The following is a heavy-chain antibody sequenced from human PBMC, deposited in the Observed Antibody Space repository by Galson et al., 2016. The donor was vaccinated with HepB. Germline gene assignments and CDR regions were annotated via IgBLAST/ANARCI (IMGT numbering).Heavy chain of an antibody. Sequence: SLRLFCAASGFPFDDYAMHWVRQAPGKGLEWVSRISWNSGSIDYAGSAKGRFTISRDNAKTSLYLQMNSLRAEDTALYYCAKSGGMNYYYYMDVWGKGTTVTVSS. V-gene: IGHV3-9*01. CDR3: AKSGGMNYYYYMDV. D-gene: IGHD1-26*01. J-gene: IGHJ6*03. CDR1: GFPFDDYA. CDR2: ISWNSGSI.